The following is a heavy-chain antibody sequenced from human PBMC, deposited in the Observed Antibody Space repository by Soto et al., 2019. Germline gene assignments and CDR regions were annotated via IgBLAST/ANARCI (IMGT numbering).Heavy chain of an antibody. V-gene: IGHV4-34*01. J-gene: IGHJ3*02. CDR2: INHSGST. Sequence: SETLSLTCAVYGGSFGGYYWSWIRQPPGKGLEWLGEINHSGSTNYTPSLKSRVTISVDTSKNQFSLKLSSVTAADTAVYYCARVYHLSTYYYDSSGSYTWDAFDIWGQGTMVTVSS. D-gene: IGHD3-22*01. CDR1: GGSFGGYY. CDR3: ARVYHLSTYYYDSSGSYTWDAFDI.